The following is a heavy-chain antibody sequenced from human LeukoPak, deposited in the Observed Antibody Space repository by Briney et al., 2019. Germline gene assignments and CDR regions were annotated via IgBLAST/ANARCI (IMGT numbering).Heavy chain of an antibody. CDR3: ARRSGRGYERIDY. D-gene: IGHD5-12*01. V-gene: IGHV4-34*01. Sequence: PSETLSLTCAVYGGSFSGYYWSLIRQPPGKGLEWIGEINHSGSTNYNPSLKSRVTISVDTSKNQFSLKLSSVTAADTAVYYCARRSGRGYERIDYWGQGTLVTVSS. J-gene: IGHJ4*02. CDR2: INHSGST. CDR1: GGSFSGYY.